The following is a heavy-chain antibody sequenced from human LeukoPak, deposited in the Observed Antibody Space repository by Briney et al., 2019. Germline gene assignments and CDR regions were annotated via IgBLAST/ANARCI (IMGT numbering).Heavy chain of an antibody. V-gene: IGHV3-21*06. CDR2: ISSSSAYI. CDR1: GFIFSDYS. CDR3: ARTRYYYNSRSYGAPYYFDY. J-gene: IGHJ4*02. Sequence: TGGSLRLSCVASGFIFSDYSMGWVRQAPGKGLEWVSSISSSSAYIFYSDSVKGRFTISRDNAQSSLYLQMNSLRAGDTAVYYCARTRYYYNSRSYGAPYYFDYWGQGTLVTVSS. D-gene: IGHD3-10*01.